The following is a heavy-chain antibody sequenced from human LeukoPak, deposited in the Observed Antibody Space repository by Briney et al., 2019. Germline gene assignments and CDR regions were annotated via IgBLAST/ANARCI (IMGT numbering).Heavy chain of an antibody. CDR3: AGTQYYFDY. V-gene: IGHV3-74*01. CDR2: IDPDGSST. CDR1: GFTFSQYW. Sequence: GGSLRLSCEASGFTFSQYWMHWVRQAPGKGLVWVSRIDPDGSSTNYADSVKGRFTISRDNAKNTLYLQLNSLRAEDTAVYYCAGTQYYFDYWGQGTLVTASS. J-gene: IGHJ4*02. D-gene: IGHD3-10*01.